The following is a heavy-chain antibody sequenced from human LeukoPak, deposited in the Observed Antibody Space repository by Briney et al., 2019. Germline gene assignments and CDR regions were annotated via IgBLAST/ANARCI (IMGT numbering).Heavy chain of an antibody. CDR1: GFTFSSYA. Sequence: GGSLRLSCAASGFTFSSYAMSWVRQAPGKGLEWVSAIGGRGGSTYYADSVKGRFTISRDNSKNTLYLQMNSLRADDTAVFYCAKVPNNSGWYYFDYWGQGTLVTVSS. CDR3: AKVPNNSGWYYFDY. D-gene: IGHD6-19*01. J-gene: IGHJ4*02. CDR2: IGGRGGST. V-gene: IGHV3-23*01.